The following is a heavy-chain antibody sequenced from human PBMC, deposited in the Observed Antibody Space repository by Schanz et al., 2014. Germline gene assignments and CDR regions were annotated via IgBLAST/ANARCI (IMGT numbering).Heavy chain of an antibody. CDR1: GYSINTSDW. D-gene: IGHD2-8*01. J-gene: IGHJ3*02. Sequence: QVQLQESGPGLVKPSDTLSLTCAVSGYSINTSDWWGWIRQPPGKGLEWIGYIYYSGSTYYNPSLKSRATLSVDTSKNQFSLKLSSVPAVDTAVYYCASKGLTTDAFDIWGQGTMVTVSS. CDR2: IYYSGST. V-gene: IGHV4-28*07. CDR3: ASKGLTTDAFDI.